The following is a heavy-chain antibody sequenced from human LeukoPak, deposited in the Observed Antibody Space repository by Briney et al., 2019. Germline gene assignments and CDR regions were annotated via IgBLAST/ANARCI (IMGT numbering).Heavy chain of an antibody. J-gene: IGHJ4*02. V-gene: IGHV4-59*02. CDR3: ARGYDYVWGSHRALGY. CDR2: IYYSGST. Sequence: PSETLSLTCTVSGGFVTSYRWSWIRQPPGKGLEWIGYIYYSGSTNYNPSLKSRVTISVDTSKNQFSLRLSSVTAADTAVYYCARGYDYVWGSHRALGYWGQGTLVTVSS. CDR1: GGFVTSYR. D-gene: IGHD3-16*02.